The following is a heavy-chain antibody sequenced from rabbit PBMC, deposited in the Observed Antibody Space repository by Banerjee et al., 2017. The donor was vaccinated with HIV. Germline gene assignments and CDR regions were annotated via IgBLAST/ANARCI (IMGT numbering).Heavy chain of an antibody. Sequence: QEYLEESGGDLVKPEGSLTLTCTASGFSFSSSYWICWIRQAPGKGLEWIACIDAGSNGNTYYASWAKGRFTVSKTSSTTVTLQMTSLTAADTATYFCARGAYASSGFGLWGPGTLVTVS. CDR3: ARGAYASSGFGL. CDR1: GFSFSSSYW. D-gene: IGHD1-1*01. J-gene: IGHJ6*01. V-gene: IGHV1S45*01. CDR2: IDAGSNGNT.